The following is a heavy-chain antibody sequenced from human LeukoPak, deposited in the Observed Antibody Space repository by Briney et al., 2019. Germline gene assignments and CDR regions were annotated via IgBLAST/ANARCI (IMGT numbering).Heavy chain of an antibody. V-gene: IGHV4-4*07. CDR3: AREGYYDFWSGYYGNWFDP. CDR2: IYTSGST. D-gene: IGHD3-3*01. J-gene: IGHJ5*02. Sequence: PSETLSLTCTVSGGSLTNYYWSWIRQPAGKGLEWIGRIYTSGSTNYNPSLKSRVTMSVDTSKNQFSLKLSSVTAADTAVYYCAREGYYDFWSGYYGNWFDPWGQGTLVTVSS. CDR1: GGSLTNYY.